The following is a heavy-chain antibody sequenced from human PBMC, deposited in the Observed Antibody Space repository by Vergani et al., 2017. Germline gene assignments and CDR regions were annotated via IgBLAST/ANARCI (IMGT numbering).Heavy chain of an antibody. CDR2: IIPILGIA. D-gene: IGHD1-26*01. CDR3: ASCLGIEAVWYFDV. V-gene: IGHV1-69*04. CDR1: GGTFSSYA. Sequence: QVQLVQSGAEVKKPGSSVKVSCKASGGTFSSYAISWVRQAPGQGLEWMGRIIPILGIANYAQKFQGRVTITADKSTSTAYMELSSLRSEDTAVYYCASCLGIEAVWYFDVWGRGTLVTVSS. J-gene: IGHJ2*01.